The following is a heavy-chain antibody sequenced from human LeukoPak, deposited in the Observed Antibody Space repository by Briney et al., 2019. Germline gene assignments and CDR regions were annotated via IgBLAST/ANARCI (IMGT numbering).Heavy chain of an antibody. CDR2: IIPIFGTA. CDR3: ARRRDFGELDY. CDR1: GGTFSSYA. D-gene: IGHD3-9*01. V-gene: IGHV1-69*05. J-gene: IGHJ4*02. Sequence: ASVKVSCKASGGTFSSYAISWARQAPGQGLEWMGGIIPIFGTANYAQKFQGRVTITTDESTSTAYMELSSLRSEDTAVYYCARRRDFGELDYWGQGTLVTVSS.